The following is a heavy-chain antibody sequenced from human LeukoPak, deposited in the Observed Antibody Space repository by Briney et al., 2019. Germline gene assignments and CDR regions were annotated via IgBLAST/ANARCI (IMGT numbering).Heavy chain of an antibody. CDR1: GFTFSSYS. J-gene: IGHJ6*02. V-gene: IGHV3-49*04. CDR2: IRSKAYGGTT. D-gene: IGHD6-19*01. CDR3: TSGLAVAGTGYYYGMDV. Sequence: TGGSLRLSCAASGFTFSSYSMHWVRQAPGKGLEWVGFIRSKAYGGTTEYAASVKGRFTISRDDSKSIAYLQMNSLKTEDTAVYYCTSGLAVAGTGYYYGMDVWGQGTTVTVSS.